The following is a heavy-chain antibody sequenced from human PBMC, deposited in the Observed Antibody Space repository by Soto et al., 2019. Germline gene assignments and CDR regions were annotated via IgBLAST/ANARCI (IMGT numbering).Heavy chain of an antibody. V-gene: IGHV3-23*01. CDR2: ISDSGRPT. D-gene: IGHD6-19*01. CDR3: AKDARRSSGWYYFDY. CDR1: GFDFGYYA. J-gene: IGHJ4*02. Sequence: EVQLLDSGGGLVQPGGCLRLSCAASGFDFGYYAMGWVRQAPGKGLEWVSCISDSGRPTYYADSVKGRFTVSRDNSKKTLYLLMNSLRAEDTARYYCAKDARRSSGWYYFDYWGQGSLVTVSS.